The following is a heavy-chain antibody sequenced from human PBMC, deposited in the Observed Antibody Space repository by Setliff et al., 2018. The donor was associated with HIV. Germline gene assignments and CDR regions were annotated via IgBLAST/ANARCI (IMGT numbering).Heavy chain of an antibody. CDR1: GDPISRDFYY. CDR2: IYTNGRT. CDR3: ARNDAFDI. J-gene: IGHJ3*02. V-gene: IGHV4-61*09. Sequence: SETLSLTCTVSGDPISRDFYYWYWIRQPAGKGLEWIGHIYTNGRTHYNPSLKSRVTISMDTSKNQFSLKLSSVTAADTAVYYCARNDAFDIWGQGTLVTVS.